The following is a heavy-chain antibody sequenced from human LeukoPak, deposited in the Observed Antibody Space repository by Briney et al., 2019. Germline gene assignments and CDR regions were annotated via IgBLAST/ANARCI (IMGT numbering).Heavy chain of an antibody. D-gene: IGHD3-22*01. CDR2: ISAYNGNT. CDR1: GYTFTSYG. V-gene: IGHV1-18*01. J-gene: IGHJ6*03. CDR3: ARVPTHDSSGYYDYYYYYMDV. Sequence: GASVKVSCKASGYTFTSYGISWVRQAPGQGLEWMGWISAYNGNTNYAQKLQGRVTMTTDTSTSTAYMELRGLRPDDTAVYYCARVPTHDSSGYYDYYYYYMDVWGKGTTVTISS.